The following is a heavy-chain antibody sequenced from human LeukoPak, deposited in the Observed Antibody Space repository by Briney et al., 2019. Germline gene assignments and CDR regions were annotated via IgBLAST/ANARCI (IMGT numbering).Heavy chain of an antibody. D-gene: IGHD3-10*02. CDR1: GFNFHRYT. CDR2: AGWAGGTT. CDR3: AKELDTMFFDY. Sequence: GGSLRLSCATSGFNFHRYTIHWVRQAPGKGLEWVSLAGWAGGTTYYSDSVRGRFTISRDSGRNSVYLQMNSLTTDDTAFYFCAKELDTMFFDYWGQGALVTVSS. V-gene: IGHV3-43*01. J-gene: IGHJ4*02.